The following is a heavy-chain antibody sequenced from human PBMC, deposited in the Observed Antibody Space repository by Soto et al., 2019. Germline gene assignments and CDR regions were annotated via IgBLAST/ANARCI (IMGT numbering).Heavy chain of an antibody. J-gene: IGHJ4*02. Sequence: QVPLVQSGAEVKKPGSSVKVSCKASGGTFSSYTISWVRQAPGQGLEWMGRIIPILGIANYAQKFQGRVTITADKSTSTAYMELSSLRSEDTAVYYCAIHPLIAAGSSFDYWGQGTLVTVSS. CDR2: IIPILGIA. V-gene: IGHV1-69*02. CDR1: GGTFSSYT. D-gene: IGHD6-13*01. CDR3: AIHPLIAAGSSFDY.